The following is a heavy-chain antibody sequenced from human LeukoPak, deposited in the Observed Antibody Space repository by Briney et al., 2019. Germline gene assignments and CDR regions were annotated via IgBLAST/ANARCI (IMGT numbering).Heavy chain of an antibody. CDR1: GYTFTGYY. V-gene: IGHV1-2*02. CDR3: ARDILPDEQSVAGTDSDY. Sequence: ASVKVSCKASGYTFTGYYMHWVRQAPGQGLEWMGWINPNSGGTNYAQKFQGRVTMTRDTSISTAYMELSRLRSDDTAVYYCARDILPDEQSVAGTDSDYWGQGTLVTVSS. CDR2: INPNSGGT. D-gene: IGHD6-19*01. J-gene: IGHJ4*02.